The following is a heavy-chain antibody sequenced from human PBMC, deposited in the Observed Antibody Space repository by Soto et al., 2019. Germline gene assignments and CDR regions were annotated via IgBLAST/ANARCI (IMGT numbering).Heavy chain of an antibody. V-gene: IGHV3-48*03. D-gene: IGHD1-26*01. CDR3: APRKYGSFNIGAFDI. CDR1: GFSFSTYE. Sequence: PGGFLRLSCAASGFSFSTYEMNWVRQAPGKGLEWVSYISKSGIDIYYADSVKGRFTISRDNANNSLYLQMNSLRAEDTAVYYCAPRKYGSFNIGAFDIWGQGTMVTVSS. J-gene: IGHJ3*02. CDR2: ISKSGIDI.